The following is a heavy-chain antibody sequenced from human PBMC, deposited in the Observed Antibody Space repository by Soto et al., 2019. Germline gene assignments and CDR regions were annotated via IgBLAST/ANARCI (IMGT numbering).Heavy chain of an antibody. D-gene: IGHD6-6*01. CDR3: ARRAFGSSRSFDI. CDR1: GFAFSSHP. CDR2: ISDSGGLT. J-gene: IGHJ3*02. V-gene: IGHV3-23*01. Sequence: PGGSLRLSCAASGFAFSSHPMSWVRQAPERGLEWVSGISDSGGLTYNADSVKGRFTISRDNSKNTLFLQMNSLRAEDTAVYYCARRAFGSSRSFDIWGQGXMVTVSS.